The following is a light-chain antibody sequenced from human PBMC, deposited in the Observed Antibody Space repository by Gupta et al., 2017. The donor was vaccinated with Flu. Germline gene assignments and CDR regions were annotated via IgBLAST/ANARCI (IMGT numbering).Light chain of an antibody. Sequence: SYVLTQAPSVSVAPGQTARISCGGDNVGSKSVHWYQQKPGQAPVLVVYDDGDRPSGIPERFSGSNSGNTATLTISRVEAGDEADYSCQVWDTRGDHVVFGGGTKLTVL. CDR3: QVWDTRGDHVV. CDR1: NVGSKS. J-gene: IGLJ2*01. V-gene: IGLV3-21*02. CDR2: DDG.